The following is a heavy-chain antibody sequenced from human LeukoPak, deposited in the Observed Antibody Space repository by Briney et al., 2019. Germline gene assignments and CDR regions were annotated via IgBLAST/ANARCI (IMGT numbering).Heavy chain of an antibody. V-gene: IGHV1-2*02. J-gene: IGHJ4*02. CDR1: GYTFTGYY. Sequence: GASVKVSCKASGYTFTGYYMHWVRQAPGQGLEWMGWINPNSGGTNYAQKFQGRVTMTRDTSISTAYMELSRLRSDDTAVYYCAGSIAAAGTFRTMNYWGQGTLVTVSS. CDR3: AGSIAAAGTFRTMNY. CDR2: INPNSGGT. D-gene: IGHD6-13*01.